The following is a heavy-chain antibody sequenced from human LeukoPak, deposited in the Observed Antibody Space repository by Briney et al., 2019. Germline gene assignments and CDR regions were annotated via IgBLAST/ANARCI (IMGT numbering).Heavy chain of an antibody. D-gene: IGHD1-20*01. Sequence: SVKVSCKASGGTFSSYAISWVRQAPGQGLEWMGGIIPIFGTAKYAKKFQGRVTITTDESTSTAYMELSSLRSEDTAVYSCARAPYNWNDLPIYDWGQGTLVTAAS. CDR2: IIPIFGTA. J-gene: IGHJ4*02. CDR1: GGTFSSYA. CDR3: ARAPYNWNDLPIYD. V-gene: IGHV1-69*05.